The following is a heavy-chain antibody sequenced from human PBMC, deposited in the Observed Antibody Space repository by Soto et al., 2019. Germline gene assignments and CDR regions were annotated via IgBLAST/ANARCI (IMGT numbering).Heavy chain of an antibody. Sequence: GASVKVSCKASGGTFSSYAISWVRQAPGQGLEWMGGIIPIFGTANYAQKNQGRVTITADESTSTAYMELSSLRSEDTAVYYCARDLGHDYYFWSGYYTLALKDYYYGMDVWGQGTTVTVSS. CDR1: GGTFSSYA. D-gene: IGHD3-3*01. J-gene: IGHJ6*02. V-gene: IGHV1-69*13. CDR2: IIPIFGTA. CDR3: ARDLGHDYYFWSGYYTLALKDYYYGMDV.